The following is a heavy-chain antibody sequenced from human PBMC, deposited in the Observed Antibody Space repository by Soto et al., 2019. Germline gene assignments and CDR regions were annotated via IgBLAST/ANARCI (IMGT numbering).Heavy chain of an antibody. J-gene: IGHJ5*02. D-gene: IGHD3-22*01. Sequence: SETLSLTCTVSGGAVTAYYWSWIRQPVGEGLQWIGRVYSTGSTNYNPSLRSRVTMSVDTSQNQFFLRLSSVTAADTAVYYCARDEYYDSNNWFDHWGQGILVTVSS. CDR2: VYSTGST. V-gene: IGHV4-4*07. CDR1: GGAVTAYY. CDR3: ARDEYYDSNNWFDH.